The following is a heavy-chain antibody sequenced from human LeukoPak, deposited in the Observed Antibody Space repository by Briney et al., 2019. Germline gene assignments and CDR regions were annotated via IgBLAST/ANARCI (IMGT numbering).Heavy chain of an antibody. D-gene: IGHD5-12*01. J-gene: IGHJ6*02. CDR2: IWYDGSNK. Sequence: GGSLRLSCAASGFTFSSYGMHWVRQAPGKGLEWVAVIWYDGSNKYYVDSVKGRFTISRDNSKNTLYLQMNSLRAEDTAVYYCAREKMVATYYYYYYYGMDVWGQGTTVTVSS. CDR1: GFTFSSYG. V-gene: IGHV3-33*01. CDR3: AREKMVATYYYYYYYGMDV.